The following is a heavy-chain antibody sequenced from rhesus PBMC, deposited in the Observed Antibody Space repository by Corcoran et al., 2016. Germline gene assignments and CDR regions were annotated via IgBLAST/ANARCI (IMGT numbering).Heavy chain of an antibody. V-gene: IGHV4-73*01. CDR1: GGSISGYY. J-gene: IGHJ4*01. CDR2: IDGNSAST. Sequence: QVKLQQWGEGLVKPSETLSLTCAVYGGSISGYYWSWIRQAPGKGLEWIGKIDGNSASTNSNPSHKNRVTISKDTSTNQFSLNLSSVTAADTAVYYCARRDYNIWTGSTFDSWGQGVLVTVSS. D-gene: IGHD3-3*01. CDR3: ARRDYNIWTGSTFDS.